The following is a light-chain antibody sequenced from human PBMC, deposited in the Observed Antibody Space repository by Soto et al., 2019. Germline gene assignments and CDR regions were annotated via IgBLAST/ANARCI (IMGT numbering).Light chain of an antibody. V-gene: IGKV3D-20*02. CDR1: QNVRSN. CDR2: GAS. CDR3: QQRSNWPFT. J-gene: IGKJ5*01. Sequence: EIVMTQSPATLSVSPGERATLSCRASQNVRSNLAWYQQKPGQAPRLLIYGASSRATGIPDRFSGSGSGTDFTLTISRLEPEDFAVYYCQQRSNWPFTFGQGTRL.